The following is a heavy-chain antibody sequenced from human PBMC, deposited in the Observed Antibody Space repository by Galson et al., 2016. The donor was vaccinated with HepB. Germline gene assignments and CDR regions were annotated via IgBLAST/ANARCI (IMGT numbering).Heavy chain of an antibody. CDR2: TYYRSKWYN. Sequence: CAISGDSVSSNSAAWNWIRQSPSRGLEWLGRTYYRSKWYNDYAVSVKSRITINPDTSKNQFPLQLNSVTPEDTAVYYCARAGLYDYIWGNFRHRITAFDSWGQGTQVTVSS. D-gene: IGHD3-16*02. CDR1: GDSVSSNSAA. V-gene: IGHV6-1*01. J-gene: IGHJ4*02. CDR3: ARAGLYDYIWGNFRHRITAFDS.